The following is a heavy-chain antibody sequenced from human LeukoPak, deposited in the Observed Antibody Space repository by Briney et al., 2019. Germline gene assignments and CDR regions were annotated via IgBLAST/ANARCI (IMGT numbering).Heavy chain of an antibody. D-gene: IGHD2-2*01. CDR2: ISWNSGSI. CDR1: GFTFDDYA. Sequence: GRSLRLSCAASGFTFDDYAMHWVRQAPGKGLGWVSGISWNSGSIGYADSVKGRFTISRDNAKNSLYLQMNSLRAEDTALYYCAKVDMRLGYCSNWGQGTLVTVSS. J-gene: IGHJ4*02. CDR3: AKVDMRLGYCSN. V-gene: IGHV3-9*01.